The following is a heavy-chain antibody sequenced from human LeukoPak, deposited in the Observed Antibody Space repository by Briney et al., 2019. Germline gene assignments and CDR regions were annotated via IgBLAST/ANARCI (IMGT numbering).Heavy chain of an antibody. J-gene: IGHJ5*02. V-gene: IGHV3-7*05. CDR1: GFTFSNYW. CDR2: IKQDGSEK. CDR3: ARASDPWLQLT. D-gene: IGHD5-24*01. Sequence: GGSLRLSCAASGFTFSNYWMIWVRQAPGKGLEWVGNIKQDGSEKRYADSVRGRFSISRDNAQTSLYLQMNSLRAEDTAVYYHARASDPWLQLTWGQGTLVTVSS.